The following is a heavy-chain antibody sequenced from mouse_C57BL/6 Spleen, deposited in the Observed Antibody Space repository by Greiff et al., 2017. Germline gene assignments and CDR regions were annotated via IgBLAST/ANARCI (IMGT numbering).Heavy chain of an antibody. Sequence: EVQLQQSGPELVKPGASVTISCKASGYTFTDYYMNWVKQSHGKSLEWIGDINPNNGGTSYNEKFTGKATLTVDKSSSTAYMELRSLTSEDSAVYYCATGFAYWGQGTLVTVPA. J-gene: IGHJ3*01. V-gene: IGHV1-26*01. CDR3: ATGFAY. CDR1: GYTFTDYY. CDR2: INPNNGGT.